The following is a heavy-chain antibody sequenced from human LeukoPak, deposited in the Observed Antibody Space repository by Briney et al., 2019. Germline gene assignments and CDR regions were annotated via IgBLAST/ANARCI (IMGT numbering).Heavy chain of an antibody. V-gene: IGHV3-53*01. CDR2: IYSGGST. J-gene: IGHJ4*02. CDR3: ASLVEGGY. D-gene: IGHD2-2*01. CDR1: GFTFSSYS. Sequence: GGSLRLSCAASGFTFSSYSMNWVRQAPGKGLEWVSVIYSGGSTYYADSVKGRFTISRDNSKNTLYLQMNSLKAEDTAVYYCASLVEGGYWGQGTLVTVSS.